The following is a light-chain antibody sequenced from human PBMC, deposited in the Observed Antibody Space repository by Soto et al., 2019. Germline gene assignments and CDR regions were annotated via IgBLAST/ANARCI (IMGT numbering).Light chain of an antibody. Sequence: DIQVTQSTSSLSASVGDRVTITCRASQSISFYLNWYQQKPGNAPKVLIYAASNLQTGVPSRFSGSGSGTDFTLTINSLQPEDFATYSCQQSYSTPITFGQGTRLEIK. CDR1: QSISFY. CDR3: QQSYSTPIT. J-gene: IGKJ5*01. CDR2: AAS. V-gene: IGKV1-39*01.